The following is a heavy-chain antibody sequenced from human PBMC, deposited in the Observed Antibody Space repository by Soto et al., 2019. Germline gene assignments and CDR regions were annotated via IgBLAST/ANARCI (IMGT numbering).Heavy chain of an antibody. CDR3: ARVDYGDYGWYFDL. J-gene: IGHJ2*01. CDR2: IYSGGAT. Sequence: EVQLVESGGGLIQPGGSLRLSCAASGFTVTNKYMTWVRQAPGKGLEGVSVIYSGGATSYADSVKGRFTISRDNPKDILYLQMNGLRAEDTAVYYCARVDYGDYGWYFDLWGRGTLVTVSS. CDR1: GFTVTNKY. V-gene: IGHV3-53*01. D-gene: IGHD4-17*01.